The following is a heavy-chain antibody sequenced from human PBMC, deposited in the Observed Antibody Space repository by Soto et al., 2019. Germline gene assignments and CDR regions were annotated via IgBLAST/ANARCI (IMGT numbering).Heavy chain of an antibody. Sequence: QLQLQESGSGLVKPSQTLSLTCAVSGGSISSGGYSWSWIRQPPGKGLEWIGYIYHSGSTYYNPSLXSXAXIXLDRSTNQFSLKLSSVTAADTAVYYWAAGGGLPRYYWGQGTLVTVSS. CDR2: IYHSGST. J-gene: IGHJ4*02. D-gene: IGHD5-12*01. CDR1: GGSISSGGYS. CDR3: AAGGGLPRYY. V-gene: IGHV4-30-2*01.